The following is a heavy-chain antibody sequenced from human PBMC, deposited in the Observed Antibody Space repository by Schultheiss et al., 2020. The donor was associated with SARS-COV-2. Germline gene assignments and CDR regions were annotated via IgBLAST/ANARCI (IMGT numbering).Heavy chain of an antibody. V-gene: IGHV3-33*05. CDR2: ASSDGNKE. J-gene: IGHJ4*02. D-gene: IGHD6-13*01. CDR3: ARGSSSWYVTKPFDY. CDR1: GFDFNNYG. Sequence: GESLKISCVASGFDFNNYGMHWVRQAPGKGLEWVAAASSDGNKEYYAESVKGRFTISRDNAKNTLYLQMNSLRAEDTAVYYCARGSSSWYVTKPFDYWGQGTLVTVSS.